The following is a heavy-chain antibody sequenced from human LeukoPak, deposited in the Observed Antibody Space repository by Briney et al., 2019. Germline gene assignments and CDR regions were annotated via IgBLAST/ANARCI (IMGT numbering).Heavy chain of an antibody. Sequence: GGSLRLSCAASGFTFSSYAMHWVRQAPGKGLEWVAVIWYDGSNKYYADSVKGRFTISRDNSKNTLYLQMNSLRAEDTAVYYCARDRQSGYEEIDYWGQGTLVTVSS. CDR1: GFTFSSYA. V-gene: IGHV3-33*08. D-gene: IGHD5-12*01. CDR2: IWYDGSNK. J-gene: IGHJ4*02. CDR3: ARDRQSGYEEIDY.